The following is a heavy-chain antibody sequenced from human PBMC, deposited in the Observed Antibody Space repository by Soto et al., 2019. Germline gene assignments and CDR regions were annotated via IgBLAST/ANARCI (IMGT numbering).Heavy chain of an antibody. CDR2: IYYSGST. J-gene: IGHJ3*02. Sequence: QVQLQESGPGLVKPSETLSLTCTVSGGSISSYYWSWIRQPPGKGLEWIGYIYYSGSTNYNPSLKSRVTISVDTSKNQFSLKLSSVTAADTAVYYCARAPTAYYYDSSGYYWSGVGAFDIWGQGTMVTVSS. CDR1: GGSISSYY. D-gene: IGHD3-22*01. V-gene: IGHV4-59*01. CDR3: ARAPTAYYYDSSGYYWSGVGAFDI.